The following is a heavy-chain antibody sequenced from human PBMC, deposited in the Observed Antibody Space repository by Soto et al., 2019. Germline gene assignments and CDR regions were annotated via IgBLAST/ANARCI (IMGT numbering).Heavy chain of an antibody. CDR3: ARDRGMGGGSGSYSTKNYGMDV. D-gene: IGHD3-10*01. Sequence: SETLSLTCTVSGGSISSGGYYWSWIRQHPGKGLEWIGYIYYSGSTYYNPSLKSRVTISVDTSKNQFSLKLSSVTAADTAVYYCARDRGMGGGSGSYSTKNYGMDVWGQGTTVTVSS. CDR2: IYYSGST. J-gene: IGHJ6*02. V-gene: IGHV4-31*03. CDR1: GGSISSGGYY.